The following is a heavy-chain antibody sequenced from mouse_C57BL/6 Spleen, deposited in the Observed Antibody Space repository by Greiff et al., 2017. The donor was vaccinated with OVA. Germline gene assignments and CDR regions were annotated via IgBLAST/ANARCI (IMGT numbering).Heavy chain of an antibody. Sequence: VQLQQSGPELVKPGASVKISCKASGYAFSSSWMNWVKQRPGKGLEWIGRIYPGDGDTNYNGKFKGKAKLTADKSSSTAYMQLSSLTSEDSAVYFCAREGDYGSSSWYFDYWGQGTTLTVSS. CDR3: AREGDYGSSSWYFDY. CDR2: IYPGDGDT. D-gene: IGHD1-1*01. J-gene: IGHJ2*01. CDR1: GYAFSSSW. V-gene: IGHV1-82*01.